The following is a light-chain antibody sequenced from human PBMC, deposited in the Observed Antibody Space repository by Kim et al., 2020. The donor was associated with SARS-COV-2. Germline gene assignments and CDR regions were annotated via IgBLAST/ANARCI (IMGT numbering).Light chain of an antibody. J-gene: IGLJ2*01. CDR1: SIDVGDYNY. Sequence: QSFTISCTATSIDVGDYNYVSWYQQHPGKAPKLMIYEVSKRPSGVPDRFSGSKSGNTASLTVSGLQAEDEADYYCSTYAGSSNVVFGGGTQLTVL. V-gene: IGLV2-8*01. CDR3: STYAGSSNVV. CDR2: EVS.